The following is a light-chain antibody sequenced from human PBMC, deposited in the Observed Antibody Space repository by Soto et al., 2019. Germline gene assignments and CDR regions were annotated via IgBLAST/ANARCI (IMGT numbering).Light chain of an antibody. CDR1: QSVSSSY. J-gene: IGKJ4*01. CDR2: GAS. Sequence: EIVLTQSPGTLSLSPGERATLSCRASQSVSSSYLAWYQQRPGQAPRLLIYGASSRATGIPDRFSGSGSGTDFTLTISRLEPEDFAVYYCQQYGSSPLTFGGGNKVEIQ. CDR3: QQYGSSPLT. V-gene: IGKV3-20*01.